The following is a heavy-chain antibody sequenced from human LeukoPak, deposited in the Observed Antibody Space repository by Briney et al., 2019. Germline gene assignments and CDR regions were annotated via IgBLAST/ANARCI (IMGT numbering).Heavy chain of an antibody. Sequence: SETLSLTCIVSGGSFSSSYWSWIRQPPGKGLEWIAYIYSNGNTNSNPSLKSRVTIAVDTSQSQFSLKLSSVTAADTAVYYCARGLVGLTPHAGVFQIWGQGTRSPSLQ. D-gene: IGHD1-26*01. V-gene: IGHV4-59*01. J-gene: IGHJ3*02. CDR3: ARGLVGLTPHAGVFQI. CDR1: GGSFSSSY. CDR2: IYSNGNT.